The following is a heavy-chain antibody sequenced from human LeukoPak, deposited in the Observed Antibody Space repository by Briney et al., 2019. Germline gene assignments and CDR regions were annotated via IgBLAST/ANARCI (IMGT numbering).Heavy chain of an antibody. Sequence: GGSLRLSCAASGFTFSSYSMNWVRQAPGKGPEWVSSISSSSSYIYYADSVKGRFTISGDNAKNTLYLQMNSLRAEDTAVYYCARRDEAYDSIDYWGQGTLVAVSS. CDR3: ARRDEAYDSIDY. CDR2: ISSSSSYI. CDR1: GFTFSSYS. J-gene: IGHJ4*02. V-gene: IGHV3-21*01. D-gene: IGHD3-3*01.